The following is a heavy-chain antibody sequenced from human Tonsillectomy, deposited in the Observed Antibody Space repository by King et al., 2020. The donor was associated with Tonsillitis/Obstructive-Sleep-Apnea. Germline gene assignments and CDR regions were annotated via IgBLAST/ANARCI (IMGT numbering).Heavy chain of an antibody. V-gene: IGHV4-34*01. Sequence: VQLQQWGASLLKPSETLSLTCAVYGGSFSGYYWNWIRQPPGKGLEWIGEIDHSGSTNYNPSLKSRVAISVDTSTNQFSLKLTSVTAADTAVYYCARDFASLDYWAQETLVPVPS. CDR3: ARDFASLDY. CDR1: GGSFSGYY. J-gene: IGHJ4*02. CDR2: IDHSGST.